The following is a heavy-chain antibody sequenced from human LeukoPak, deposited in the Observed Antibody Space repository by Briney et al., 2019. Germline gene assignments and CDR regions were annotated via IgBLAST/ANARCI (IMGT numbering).Heavy chain of an antibody. J-gene: IGHJ4*02. V-gene: IGHV4-4*09. CDR2: IYTSGGT. CDR1: GDSISSYY. CDR3: ARLTRLSTSPDRYYLDY. D-gene: IGHD6-6*01. Sequence: SETLSLTCTASGDSISSYYWSWIRQPPGQGLERIGYIYTSGGTNYIPSLKGRVTISIDTSKNQFSLKLSSVTAADSGVYYCARLTRLSTSPDRYYLDYWGQGTLVTVSS.